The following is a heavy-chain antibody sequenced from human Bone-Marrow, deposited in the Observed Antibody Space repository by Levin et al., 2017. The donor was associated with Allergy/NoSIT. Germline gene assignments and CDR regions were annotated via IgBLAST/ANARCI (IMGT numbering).Heavy chain of an antibody. D-gene: IGHD3-22*01. Sequence: SCEASGFPFSSFWIFWVRQAPGKGLEFVGSMNEDGSQKNYADSVKGRFTVSRDNYGNSASLQMSSLRAEDTAVYYCATRTPVKVVIKDSYYYGMDVWGEGTTVTV. CDR2: MNEDGSQK. CDR3: ATRTPVKVVIKDSYYYGMDV. V-gene: IGHV3-7*01. CDR1: GFPFSSFW. J-gene: IGHJ6*02.